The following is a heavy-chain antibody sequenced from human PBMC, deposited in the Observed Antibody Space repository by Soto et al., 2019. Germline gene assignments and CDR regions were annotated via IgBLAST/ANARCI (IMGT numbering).Heavy chain of an antibody. CDR3: ARAGFSTSWLGLLATGAHGVEIDS. J-gene: IGHJ4*02. D-gene: IGHD6-13*01. V-gene: IGHV1-69*05. CDR1: GGGNLRDYR. CDR2: IIPNIGTA. Sequence: SVKVSFNASGGGNLRDYRTTWVRRAPGQGLEWMGGIIPNIGTANNAQKFQGRITMTTDESTTTAYMELRSLRSDDTAVYYCARAGFSTSWLGLLATGAHGVEIDSWGQGTLVTVSS.